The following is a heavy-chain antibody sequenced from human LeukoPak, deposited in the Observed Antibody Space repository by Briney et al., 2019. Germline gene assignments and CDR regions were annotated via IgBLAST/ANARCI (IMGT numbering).Heavy chain of an antibody. CDR3: AKDRRPGHLEYYFDY. Sequence: GGSLRLSCAASGFTFSSYGMHWVRQAPGKGLEWVAVIWYDGSNKYYADSVKGRFTISRDNSKNTLYLQMSSLRAEDTAVYYCAKDRRPGHLEYYFDYWGQGTLVTVSS. V-gene: IGHV3-33*06. D-gene: IGHD3-3*01. J-gene: IGHJ4*02. CDR1: GFTFSSYG. CDR2: IWYDGSNK.